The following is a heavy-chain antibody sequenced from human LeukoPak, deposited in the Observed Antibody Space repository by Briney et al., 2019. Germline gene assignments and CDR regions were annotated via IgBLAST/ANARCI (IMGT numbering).Heavy chain of an antibody. CDR3: ARGSSGWYSYFDY. Sequence: GRSLRLSCAASGFTFSSYGMHWVRQAPGKGLGWVAVISYDGSNKYYAGSVKGRFTISRDNSKNTLYLQMNSLRAEDTAVYYCARGSSGWYSYFDYWGQGTLVTVSS. D-gene: IGHD6-19*01. V-gene: IGHV3-30*19. J-gene: IGHJ4*02. CDR1: GFTFSSYG. CDR2: ISYDGSNK.